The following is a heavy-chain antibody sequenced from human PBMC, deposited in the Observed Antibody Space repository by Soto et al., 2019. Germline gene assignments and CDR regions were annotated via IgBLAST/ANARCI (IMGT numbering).Heavy chain of an antibody. CDR2: ISYDGSIE. D-gene: IGHD3-10*01. CDR1: GFTFSNYG. CDR3: GXDWVWFGAHPIDN. V-gene: IGHV3-30*03. Sequence: QVQLVESGGGVVQPGRSLRLSCAASGFTFSNYGMHWVRQAPGKGLDWVAVISYDGSIEYYSESVKGRFTMSRDNSEXXXXXXXXXXXXXXXXXXXXGXDWVWFGAHPIDNWGQGTLVTVSS. J-gene: IGHJ4*02.